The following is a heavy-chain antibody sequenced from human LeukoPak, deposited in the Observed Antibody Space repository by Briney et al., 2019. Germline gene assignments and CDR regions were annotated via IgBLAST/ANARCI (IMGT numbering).Heavy chain of an antibody. CDR2: ISGSGGST. V-gene: IGHV3-23*01. D-gene: IGHD4-23*01. Sequence: GGSLSLSCAASGFTFSSYAMSWVRQAPGKGLEWVSAISGSGGSTYYADSVKGRFTISRDNSKNTLYLQMNSLRAEDTAVYYCAKDRASVVTLIFDYWGQGTLVTVSS. CDR1: GFTFSSYA. J-gene: IGHJ4*02. CDR3: AKDRASVVTLIFDY.